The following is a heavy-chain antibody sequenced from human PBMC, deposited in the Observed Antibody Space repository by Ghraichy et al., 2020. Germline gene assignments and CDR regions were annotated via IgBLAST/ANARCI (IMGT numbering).Heavy chain of an antibody. Sequence: GGSLRLSCAASGFTFDDYAMHWVRQAPGKGLEWVSGISWNSGSIGYADSVKGRFTISRDNAKNSLYLQMNSLRAEDTALYYCAKEDYSNYDDYYYYGMDVWGQGTTVTVSS. CDR3: AKEDYSNYDDYYYYGMDV. D-gene: IGHD4-11*01. CDR1: GFTFDDYA. V-gene: IGHV3-9*01. CDR2: ISWNSGSI. J-gene: IGHJ6*02.